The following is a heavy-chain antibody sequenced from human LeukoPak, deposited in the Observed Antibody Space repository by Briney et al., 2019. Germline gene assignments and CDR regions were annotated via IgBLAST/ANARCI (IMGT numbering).Heavy chain of an antibody. J-gene: IGHJ4*02. CDR2: IHYSGST. CDR1: GGSISNYY. D-gene: IGHD5-24*01. CDR3: ARVHPDGYSAY. Sequence: PSETLSLTCTVSGGSISNYYWSWIRQPPRKGLEWIGYIHYSGSTKYNPSLKSRVTISVDTSNNHFSLNLSSVTAADTAVYFCARVHPDGYSAYWGQGILVTVSS. V-gene: IGHV4-59*01.